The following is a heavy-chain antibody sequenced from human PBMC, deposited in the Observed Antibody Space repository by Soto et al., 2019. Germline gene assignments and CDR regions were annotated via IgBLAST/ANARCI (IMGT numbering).Heavy chain of an antibody. J-gene: IGHJ6*02. CDR1: GYSFTSYW. Sequence: RGESLKISCKGSGYSFTSYWIGWVRQMPGKGLEWMGIIYPGDSDTRYSPSFQGQVTVSADKSISTAYLQWSSLKASDTAMYYCARGGRDCTNGVCYSHYYYYGMDVWGQGTTVTVSS. V-gene: IGHV5-51*01. CDR3: ARGGRDCTNGVCYSHYYYYGMDV. CDR2: IYPGDSDT. D-gene: IGHD2-8*01.